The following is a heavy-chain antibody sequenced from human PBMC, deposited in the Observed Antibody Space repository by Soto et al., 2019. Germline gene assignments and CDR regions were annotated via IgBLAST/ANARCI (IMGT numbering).Heavy chain of an antibody. D-gene: IGHD3-16*02. Sequence: SDTLSLTCTVSGASISSYYWSWIRQPPGKGLECIGYIYYSGSTNYNPSLKSRVTISVDTSKNQFSLKVSSVTATDTAVYYCERLSPTSGHRALDYWGQGTLVTVSS. V-gene: IGHV4-59*01. CDR2: IYYSGST. CDR1: GASISSYY. J-gene: IGHJ4*02. CDR3: ERLSPTSGHRALDY.